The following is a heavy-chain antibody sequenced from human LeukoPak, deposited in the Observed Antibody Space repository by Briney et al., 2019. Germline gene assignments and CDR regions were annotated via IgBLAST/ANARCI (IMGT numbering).Heavy chain of an antibody. J-gene: IGHJ3*02. D-gene: IGHD3-10*01. Sequence: GGSLRLSCAASGFTFSSYAMSWVRQAPGKGLEWVSVIYSGGSTYCADSVKGRFTISRDNSKNTLYLRMNSLRAEDTAVYYCARDLYYYGSGTYWAAFDIWGQGTMVTVSS. CDR2: IYSGGST. CDR3: ARDLYYYGSGTYWAAFDI. V-gene: IGHV3-66*01. CDR1: GFTFSSYA.